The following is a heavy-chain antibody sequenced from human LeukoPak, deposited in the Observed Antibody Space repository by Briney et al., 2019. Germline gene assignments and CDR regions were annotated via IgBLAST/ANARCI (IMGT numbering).Heavy chain of an antibody. CDR2: ISHTGDTT. J-gene: IGHJ4*02. V-gene: IGHV4-34*01. CDR3: ARRNVGATPRAHFDY. D-gene: IGHD1-26*01. CDR1: GGSFSGYY. Sequence: SETLSLTCAVYGGSFSGYYWTLIRQTPGKGLEWIGEISHTGDTTNYNPSLKSRVTISVDSSKNQFSLKVTSVTAADTAVYYCARRNVGATPRAHFDYWGQGTLVTVSS.